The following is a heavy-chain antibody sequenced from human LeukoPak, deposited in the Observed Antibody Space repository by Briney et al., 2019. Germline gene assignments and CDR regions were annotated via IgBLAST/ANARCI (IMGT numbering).Heavy chain of an antibody. D-gene: IGHD3-9*01. J-gene: IGHJ4*02. Sequence: GGSLRLSCAASGFTFNYYGMHWVRQAPGMGLEWVSFIRYDGSNQYSADSVKGRFTISRDNAKNSLYLQMNSLRAEDTAVYYCARLHYDVLTGPFDYWGQGTLVTVSS. V-gene: IGHV3-30*02. CDR1: GFTFNYYG. CDR2: IRYDGSNQ. CDR3: ARLHYDVLTGPFDY.